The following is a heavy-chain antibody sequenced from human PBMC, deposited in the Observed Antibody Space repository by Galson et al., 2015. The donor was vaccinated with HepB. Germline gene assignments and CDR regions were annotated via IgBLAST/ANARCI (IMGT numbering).Heavy chain of an antibody. CDR3: ASLSAFDI. J-gene: IGHJ3*02. CDR2: ISYDGSNK. CDR1: GFTFSSYA. Sequence: SLRLSCAASGFTFSSYAMHWVRQAPGKGLEWVAVISYDGSNKYYADSVKGRFTISRDNSKNTLYLQMNSLRAEDTAVYYCASLSAFDIWGQGTMVTVSS. V-gene: IGHV3-30*04.